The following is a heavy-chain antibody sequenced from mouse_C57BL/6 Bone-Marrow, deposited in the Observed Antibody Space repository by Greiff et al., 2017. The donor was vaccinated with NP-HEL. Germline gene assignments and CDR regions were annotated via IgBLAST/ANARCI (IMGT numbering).Heavy chain of an antibody. CDR3: ARNYGIDY. J-gene: IGHJ2*01. V-gene: IGHV1-26*01. Sequence: VQLQQSGPELVKPGASVKISCKASGYTFTDYYMNWVKQSHGKSLEWIGDINPNNGGTSYNQKFKGKATLTVDKSSSTAYMELRSLTSEDSAVYYCARNYGIDYWGKGTTLTVSS. CDR1: GYTFTDYY. CDR2: INPNNGGT. D-gene: IGHD1-1*01.